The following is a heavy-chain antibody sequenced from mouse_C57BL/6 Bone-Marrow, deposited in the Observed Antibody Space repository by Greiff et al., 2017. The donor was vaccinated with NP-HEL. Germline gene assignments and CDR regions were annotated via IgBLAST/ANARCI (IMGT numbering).Heavy chain of an antibody. D-gene: IGHD2-3*01. CDR3: ARGYDGAY. V-gene: IGHV3-6*01. J-gene: IGHJ3*01. Sequence: EVKLLESGPGLVKPSQSLSLTCSVTGYSITSGYYWNWIRQFPGNKLEWMGYISYDGSNNYNPSLKNRISITRDTSKNQFFLKLNSVTTEDTATYYCARGYDGAYWGQGTLVTVSA. CDR2: ISYDGSN. CDR1: GYSITSGYY.